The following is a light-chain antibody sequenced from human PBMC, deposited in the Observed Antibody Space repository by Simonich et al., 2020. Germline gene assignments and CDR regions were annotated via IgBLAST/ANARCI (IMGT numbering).Light chain of an antibody. Sequence: DIVMTQTPLSLSVTPGQPASISCKSSQSLLHSDGKTYLYWYLQKPGQSPQLLIYEGSNRCSGVPDRFSGSWSGTDFTLKISRVEAEDVGVYYCMQSIQLPLTFGGGTKVEIK. CDR3: MQSIQLPLT. CDR2: EGS. CDR1: QSLLHSDGKTY. V-gene: IGKV2D-29*02. J-gene: IGKJ4*01.